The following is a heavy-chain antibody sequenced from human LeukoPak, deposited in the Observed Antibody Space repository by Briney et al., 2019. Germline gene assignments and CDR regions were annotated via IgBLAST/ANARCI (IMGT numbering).Heavy chain of an antibody. CDR3: AKPISGGLAVTADWFHP. Sequence: GGSLRLSCTASGFAFSVYAMSWFRQPPGKGLEWVCTINANSGTTSYAASVRGRFTISRDNSKNTLYLQLNTLRADDTATYYCAKPISGGLAVTADWFHPWGQGTLVVVSS. D-gene: IGHD6-19*01. CDR2: INANSGTT. V-gene: IGHV3-23*01. J-gene: IGHJ5*01. CDR1: GFAFSVYA.